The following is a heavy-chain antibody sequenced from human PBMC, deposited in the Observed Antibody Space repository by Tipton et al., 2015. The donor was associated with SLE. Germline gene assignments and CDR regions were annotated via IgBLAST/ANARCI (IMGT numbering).Heavy chain of an antibody. CDR2: INHSGST. J-gene: IGHJ1*01. D-gene: IGHD3-22*01. CDR1: GGSFSGYY. V-gene: IGHV4-34*01. CDR3: ARGYYDSSGYPSGYFQH. Sequence: TLSLTCAVYGGSFSGYYWSRIRQPLGKGLEWIGEINHSGSTNYNPSLKSRVTISVDTSKNQFSLKLSSVTAADTAVYYCARGYYDSSGYPSGYFQHWGQGTLVTVSS.